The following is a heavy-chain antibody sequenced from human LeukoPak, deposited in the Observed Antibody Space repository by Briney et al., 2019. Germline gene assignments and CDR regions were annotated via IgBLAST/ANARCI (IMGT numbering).Heavy chain of an antibody. Sequence: SGGSLRLSCAASGFTFSSYWMHWVRQAPGKGLVWVSRINSDGSSTSYADSVKGRFTISRDNAKNTLYLQMNSLRAEDTAVYYCARGQSMVRGLFDYWGQGTLVTVSS. V-gene: IGHV3-74*01. CDR3: ARGQSMVRGLFDY. CDR2: INSDGSST. D-gene: IGHD3-10*01. CDR1: GFTFSSYW. J-gene: IGHJ4*02.